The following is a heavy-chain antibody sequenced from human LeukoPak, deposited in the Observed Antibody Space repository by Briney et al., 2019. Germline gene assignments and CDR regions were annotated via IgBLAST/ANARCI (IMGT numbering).Heavy chain of an antibody. V-gene: IGHV4-61*02. D-gene: IGHD6-13*01. CDR1: GYSISSGYY. CDR2: IYTSGST. J-gene: IGHJ4*02. Sequence: SETLSLTCTVSGYSISSGYYWSWIRQPAGKGLEWIGRIYTSGSTNYNPSLKSRVTISVGTSKNQFSLKLSSVTAADTAVYYCARVVIQAAAGTTDYWGQGTLVTVSS. CDR3: ARVVIQAAAGTTDY.